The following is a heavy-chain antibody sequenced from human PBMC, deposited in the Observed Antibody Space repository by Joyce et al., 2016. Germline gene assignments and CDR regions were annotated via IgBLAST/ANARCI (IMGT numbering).Heavy chain of an antibody. CDR3: AKDRETSAVLDF. CDR2: IANDGKNK. CDR1: GFTFRSYG. Sequence: CAVSGFTFRSYGMHWVRQAPGKGLEWVAVIANDGKNKNYVDSGKGRFTVTRDNTKKILSLQMNSLRPEDTAVYYCAKDRETSAVLDFWGQGTPVTVSS. V-gene: IGHV3-30*18. D-gene: IGHD6-25*01. J-gene: IGHJ4*02.